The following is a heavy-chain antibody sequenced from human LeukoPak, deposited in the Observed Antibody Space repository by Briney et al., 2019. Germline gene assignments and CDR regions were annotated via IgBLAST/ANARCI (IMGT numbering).Heavy chain of an antibody. CDR1: GGSFSGYY. CDR3: ESGGIAARLFLTF. J-gene: IGHJ1*01. D-gene: IGHD6-6*01. V-gene: IGHV4-34*01. Sequence: SETLSLTCAVYGGSFSGYYWSWIRQPPGKGLEWIGEINHSGSTNYNPSLKSRVTRSVDTSKNQFSLKLSSVTAADTAVYYCESGGIAARLFLTFWGQGTLVTVSS. CDR2: INHSGST.